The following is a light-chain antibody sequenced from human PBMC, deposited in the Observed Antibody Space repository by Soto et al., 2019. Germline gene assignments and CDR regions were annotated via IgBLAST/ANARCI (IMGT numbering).Light chain of an antibody. CDR3: AARDDRLNGLV. Sequence: QAVVTQPPSASGTPGQRVTISCSGSSSNIGSNYVNWYQQRPGAAPKLIIFKNERRPSGVPDRVSGSKSGTSASLSISGLQSGDESDYYCAARDDRLNGLVFGGGTKLTVL. V-gene: IGLV1-44*01. CDR1: SSNIGSNY. CDR2: KNE. J-gene: IGLJ2*01.